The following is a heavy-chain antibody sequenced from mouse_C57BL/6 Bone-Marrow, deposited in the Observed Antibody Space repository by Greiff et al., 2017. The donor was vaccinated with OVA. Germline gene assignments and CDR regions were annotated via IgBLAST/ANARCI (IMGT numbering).Heavy chain of an antibody. J-gene: IGHJ3*01. CDR2: IHPNSGST. V-gene: IGHV1-64*01. D-gene: IGHD1-1*01. CDR3: AREGIYYYGSSCEGIAY. Sequence: QVQLQQPGAELVKPGASVKLSCKASGYTFTSYWMHWVKQRPGQGLEWIGMIHPNSGSTNYNEKFKSKATLTVDKSSSTSYMQLSSLTSEDSAVYYCAREGIYYYGSSCEGIAYWGQGTLVTVSA. CDR1: GYTFTSYW.